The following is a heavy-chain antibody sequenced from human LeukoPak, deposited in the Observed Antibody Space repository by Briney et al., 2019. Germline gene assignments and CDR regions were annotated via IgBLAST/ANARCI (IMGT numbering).Heavy chain of an antibody. CDR1: GYTLTGYY. J-gene: IGHJ5*02. D-gene: IGHD5-18*01. Sequence: ASVKVSCKASGYTLTGYYMHWVRQAPGQGLEWMGWINPNSGGTNYAQKFQGRVTMTRDTSISTAYMELSRLRSDDTAVYYCARDTAMVTYWFDPWGQGTLVTVSS. CDR2: INPNSGGT. V-gene: IGHV1-2*02. CDR3: ARDTAMVTYWFDP.